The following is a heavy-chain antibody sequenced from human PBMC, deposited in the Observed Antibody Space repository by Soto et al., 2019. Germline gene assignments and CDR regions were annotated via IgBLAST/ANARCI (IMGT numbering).Heavy chain of an antibody. J-gene: IGHJ5*02. CDR1: GFSIDDFA. CDR2: ISWDSGKI. D-gene: IGHD4-17*01. CDR3: AKDTLFRYGDYQSTWFEP. V-gene: IGHV3-9*01. Sequence: GGSLRLSCAASGFSIDDFAMHWVRQAPGKGLEWVSSISWDSGKIGYADSVTGRFSVSRDNAKNSLFLQMSSLKPEDTAFYFCAKDTLFRYGDYQSTWFEPWGKGTRV.